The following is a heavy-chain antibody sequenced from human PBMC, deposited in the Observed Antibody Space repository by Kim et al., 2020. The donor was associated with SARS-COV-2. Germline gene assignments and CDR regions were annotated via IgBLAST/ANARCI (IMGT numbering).Heavy chain of an antibody. V-gene: IGHV4-59*01. CDR3: ARASLWFGEHELDY. D-gene: IGHD3-10*01. J-gene: IGHJ4*02. Sequence: NPSLKSRVTISVDTSKNQFSLKLSSVTAADTAVYYCARASLWFGEHELDYWGQGTLVTVSS.